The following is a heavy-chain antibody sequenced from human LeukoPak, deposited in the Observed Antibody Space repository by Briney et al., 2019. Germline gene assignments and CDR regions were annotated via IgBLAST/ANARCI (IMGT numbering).Heavy chain of an antibody. Sequence: GGSLRLSCAASGFSISNYWIHWVRQAPGKGLEWVSSISSSSSYIYYADSVKGRFTISRDNAKNSLYLQMNSLRAEDTAVYYCARDNYYGSGSSDYWGQGTLVTVSS. V-gene: IGHV3-21*01. CDR2: ISSSSSYI. D-gene: IGHD3-10*01. CDR3: ARDNYYGSGSSDY. J-gene: IGHJ4*02. CDR1: GFSISNYW.